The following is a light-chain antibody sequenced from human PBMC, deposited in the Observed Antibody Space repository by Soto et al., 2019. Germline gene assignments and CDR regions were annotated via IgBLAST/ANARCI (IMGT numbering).Light chain of an antibody. V-gene: IGLV3-21*04. CDR3: QVWDIMTDNYV. Sequence: SYELTQSPSVSVAPEKTATITWGGNNIGNKRVHWYRQKPGQAPVLLISYDSDRPSGIPERFSGSNSWNTATLTISRVEAGDEADYYCQVWDIMTDNYVFGRGTQLTVL. CDR1: NIGNKR. J-gene: IGLJ7*01. CDR2: YDS.